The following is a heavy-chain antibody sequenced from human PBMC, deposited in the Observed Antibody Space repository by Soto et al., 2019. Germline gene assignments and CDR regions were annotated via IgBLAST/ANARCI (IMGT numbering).Heavy chain of an antibody. CDR2: INAGNGNT. CDR3: ARDQQSGIYSGYDTFSAFDI. Sequence: ASVKVSCKASGYTFTSYAMHWVRQAPGQRLEWLGWINAGNGNTKYSQKFQGRVTITRDTSASTAYMELSSLRSEDTAVYYCARDQQSGIYSGYDTFSAFDIWGQGTMVTVSS. J-gene: IGHJ3*02. CDR1: GYTFTSYA. D-gene: IGHD5-12*01. V-gene: IGHV1-3*01.